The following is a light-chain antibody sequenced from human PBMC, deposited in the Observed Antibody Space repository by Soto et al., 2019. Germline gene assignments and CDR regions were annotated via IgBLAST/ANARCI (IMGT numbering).Light chain of an antibody. J-gene: IGKJ1*01. CDR2: DAS. V-gene: IGKV1-5*01. CDR3: QQYNTLWT. Sequence: DIQMTQSPSTLSASVVDRVTITCRASQSISSWVAWYQQKTGKAPKLLIYDASSLESGVPSRFSGSGSGKEFTLTSSSLQPDDIAPFSCQQYNTLWTFGQGTKVDIK. CDR1: QSISSW.